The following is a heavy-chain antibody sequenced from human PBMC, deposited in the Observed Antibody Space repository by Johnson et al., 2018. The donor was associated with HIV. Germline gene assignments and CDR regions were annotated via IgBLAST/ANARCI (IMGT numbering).Heavy chain of an antibody. CDR2: ISWNSGSI. Sequence: QLVESGGGLVQPGRSLRLSCAASGFTFDDYAMHWVRQAPGKGLEWVSGISWNSGSIGYADSVKGRFTISRDNAKNSLYLQMNSLRAEDTAVYYCARDRGGPVRDDAFDIWGQGTMVTFSS. D-gene: IGHD3-10*01. CDR1: GFTFDDYA. CDR3: ARDRGGPVRDDAFDI. J-gene: IGHJ3*02. V-gene: IGHV3-9*01.